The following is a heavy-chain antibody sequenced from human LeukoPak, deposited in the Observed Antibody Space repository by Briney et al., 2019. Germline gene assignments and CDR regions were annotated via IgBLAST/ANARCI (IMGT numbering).Heavy chain of an antibody. D-gene: IGHD3-9*01. CDR3: ARYPNRLGWFDP. Sequence: GGSLRLSCAASGFTFSAYIMNWVRQAPGRGLEWVSSISESSGYIYYADSVRGRFTISRDNAKNSLFLQMNSLRAEDTAVYYCARYPNRLGWFDPWGQGTLVTVSS. CDR1: GFTFSAYI. J-gene: IGHJ5*02. V-gene: IGHV3-21*01. CDR2: ISESSGYI.